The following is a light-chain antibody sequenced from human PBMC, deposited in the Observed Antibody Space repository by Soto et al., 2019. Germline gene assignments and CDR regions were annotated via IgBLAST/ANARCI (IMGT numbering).Light chain of an antibody. J-gene: IGKJ1*01. Sequence: EIVLTQSPGTLSLSPGERATLSFRASQSVSSNNLAWYQQKPGQAPRLLIYGTSTRATGIPDRFSGSGSGTDFTLSISRLEPEDFAVYYCQQYDSSPKTFGQGTKVDIK. V-gene: IGKV3-20*01. CDR3: QQYDSSPKT. CDR1: QSVSSNN. CDR2: GTS.